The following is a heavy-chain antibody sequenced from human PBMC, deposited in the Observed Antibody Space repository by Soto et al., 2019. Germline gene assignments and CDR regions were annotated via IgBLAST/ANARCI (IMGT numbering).Heavy chain of an antibody. CDR1: GFTFSDHY. D-gene: IGHD4-4*01. Sequence: HPGGSLRLSCAASGFTFSDHYMDWVRQAPGKGLEWVGRSRDKSHSYTTSYAASVKGRFTISRDESENSVYLQMNSLKTEDTAVYYCTRVLREGSNWFRYFDYWGRGTLVTVSS. CDR2: SRDKSHSYTT. CDR3: TRVLREGSNWFRYFDY. J-gene: IGHJ4*02. V-gene: IGHV3-72*01.